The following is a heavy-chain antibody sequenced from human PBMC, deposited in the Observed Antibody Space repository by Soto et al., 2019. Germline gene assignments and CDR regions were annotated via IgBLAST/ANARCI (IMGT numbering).Heavy chain of an antibody. Sequence: PGGSLRLSCAASGFTFSDYYMSWIRQAPGKGLEWVSYISSSGSTIYYAGSVKGRFTISRDNAKNSLYLQMNSLRAEDTAVYYCARDRSGWIEDYYYGMDVWGQGPRSPSP. CDR3: ARDRSGWIEDYYYGMDV. CDR2: ISSSGSTI. CDR1: GFTFSDYY. D-gene: IGHD6-19*01. V-gene: IGHV3-11*01. J-gene: IGHJ6*02.